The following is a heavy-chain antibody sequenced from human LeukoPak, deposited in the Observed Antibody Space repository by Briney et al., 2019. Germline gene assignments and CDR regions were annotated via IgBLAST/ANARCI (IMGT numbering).Heavy chain of an antibody. CDR1: GFTFSSYS. Sequence: GGSLRLSCAASGFTFSSYSMNWVRQGPGKGLEWVSSISSSSSYIYYADSVKGRFTISRDNAKNSLYLQMNSLRAEDTAVYYCARDRSSGDSYYYYGMDVWGQGTTVTVSS. CDR2: ISSSSSYI. CDR3: ARDRSSGDSYYYYGMDV. J-gene: IGHJ6*02. D-gene: IGHD4-17*01. V-gene: IGHV3-21*01.